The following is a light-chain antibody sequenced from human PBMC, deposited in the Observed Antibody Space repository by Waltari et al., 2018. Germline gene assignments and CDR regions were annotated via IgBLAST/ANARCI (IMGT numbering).Light chain of an antibody. J-gene: IGKJ2*01. CDR3: QQYNNWPPMYT. Sequence: EIVMTQSPATLSVSPGERATLACRASQSVSSNLAWYQQTPGQAPTLLIYGASTRATGIPARFSGSGSGTEFTLTISSIQSEDFAVYYCQQYNNWPPMYTFGQGTKLEIK. CDR2: GAS. V-gene: IGKV3-15*01. CDR1: QSVSSN.